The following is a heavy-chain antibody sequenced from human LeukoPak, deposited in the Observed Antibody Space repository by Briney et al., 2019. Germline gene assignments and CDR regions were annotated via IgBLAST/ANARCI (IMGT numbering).Heavy chain of an antibody. V-gene: IGHV1-18*01. D-gene: IGHD3-22*01. CDR1: GYTFTSYG. CDR2: ISAYNGNT. CDR3: ARLRDYDSSGYYYSGAFDI. J-gene: IGHJ3*02. Sequence: ASVKVSCKASGYTFTSYGISWVRQAPGQGLEWMGWISAYNGNTNYAQKLQGRVTMTTDTSTSTAYMELRSLRSDDTAVYYCARLRDYDSSGYYYSGAFDIWGQGTMVNVSS.